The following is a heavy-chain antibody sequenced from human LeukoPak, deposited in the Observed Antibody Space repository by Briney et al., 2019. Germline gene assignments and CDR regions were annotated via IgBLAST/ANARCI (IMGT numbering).Heavy chain of an antibody. CDR1: GYTFTSYG. V-gene: IGHV1-18*01. D-gene: IGHD5-18*01. Sequence: ASVKVSCKASGYTFTSYGISWVGQAPGQGLEWMGWISAYNGNTNYAQKFQGRVTMTRDTSTSTVYMELSSLRSEDTAVYYCAREGLGYSYGIFDYWGQGTLVTVSS. CDR3: AREGLGYSYGIFDY. CDR2: ISAYNGNT. J-gene: IGHJ4*02.